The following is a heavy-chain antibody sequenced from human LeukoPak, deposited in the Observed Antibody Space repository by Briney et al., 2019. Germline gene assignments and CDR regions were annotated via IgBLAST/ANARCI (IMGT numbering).Heavy chain of an antibody. CDR1: GYTFTSYA. D-gene: IGHD1-26*01. V-gene: IGHV1-69*04. CDR2: IIPILGIA. Sequence: ASVKVSCKASGYTFTSYAISWVRQAPGQGLEWMGRIIPILGIANYAQKFQGRVTITADKSTSTAYMELSSLRSEDTAVYYCAREVGGSYLQANTIDYWGQGTLVTVSS. J-gene: IGHJ4*02. CDR3: AREVGGSYLQANTIDY.